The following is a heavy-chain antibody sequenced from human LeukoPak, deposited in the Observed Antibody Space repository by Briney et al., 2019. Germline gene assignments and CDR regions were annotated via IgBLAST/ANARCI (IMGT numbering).Heavy chain of an antibody. D-gene: IGHD2-8*01. Sequence: SETLSLTCTVSGGSISSSSYYWGWIRQPPGKGLEWIGSIYYSGSTYYNPSLKSRVTISVDTSKNQLSLKLSSVTAADTAVYYCARLRGLVYYFDYWGQGTLVTVSS. CDR1: GGSISSSSYY. CDR3: ARLRGLVYYFDY. J-gene: IGHJ4*02. CDR2: IYYSGST. V-gene: IGHV4-39*01.